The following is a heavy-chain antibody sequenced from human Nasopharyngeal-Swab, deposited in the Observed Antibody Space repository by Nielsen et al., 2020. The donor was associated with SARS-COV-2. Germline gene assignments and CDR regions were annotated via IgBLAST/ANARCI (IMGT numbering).Heavy chain of an antibody. D-gene: IGHD7-27*01. Sequence: GGSLRLSCVTSGFTFGRYWMTWVRQAPGKGLEWVANIQQDGDITYYLESVKGRFTISRDNAKNSLYLQMNSLRAEDTAVYFCARDPPSTGDYYFDHWGQGTLVTVSP. CDR3: ARDPPSTGDYYFDH. CDR2: IQQDGDIT. J-gene: IGHJ4*02. V-gene: IGHV3-7*01. CDR1: GFTFGRYW.